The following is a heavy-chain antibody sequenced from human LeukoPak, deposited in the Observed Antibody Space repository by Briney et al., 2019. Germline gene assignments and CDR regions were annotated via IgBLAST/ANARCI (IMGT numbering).Heavy chain of an antibody. CDR2: ISYDGSNK. CDR3: AKGDRYSYGDFDY. D-gene: IGHD5-18*01. J-gene: IGHJ4*02. CDR1: GFTFSSYG. Sequence: PRRSLRLSCAASGFTFSSYGMHWVRQAPGKGLEWVAVISYDGSNKYYADSVKGRFTISRDNSKNTLYLQMNSLRAEDTAVYYCAKGDRYSYGDFDYWGQGTLVTVSS. V-gene: IGHV3-30*18.